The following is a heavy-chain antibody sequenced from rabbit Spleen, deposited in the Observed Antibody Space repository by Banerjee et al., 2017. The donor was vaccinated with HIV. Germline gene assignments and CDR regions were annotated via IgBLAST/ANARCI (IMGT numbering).Heavy chain of an antibody. J-gene: IGHJ6*01. CDR3: ARDTGSSFSSYGMDL. CDR2: AYAGSSDST. CDR1: GISFSYSYY. V-gene: IGHV1S40*01. Sequence: QSLEESGGDLVKPGASLTLTCTASGISFSYSYYMCWVRQAPGKGLEWVACAYAGSSDSTYSATWAKGRFTISKTSSTTVTLQMTSLTVADTATYFCARDTGSSFSSYGMDLWGQGTLVT. D-gene: IGHD8-1*01.